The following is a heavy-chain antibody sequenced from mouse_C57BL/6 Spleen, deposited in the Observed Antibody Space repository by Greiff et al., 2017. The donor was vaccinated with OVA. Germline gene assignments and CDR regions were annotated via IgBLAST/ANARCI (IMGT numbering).Heavy chain of an antibody. Sequence: QVQLKQSGAELVRPGASVKLSCKASGYTFTDYYINWVKQRPGQGLEWIARIFPGSGNTYYNEKFKGKATLTAEKSSSTAYMQLSSLTSEDSAVYFGARDYGSSYGWYFDVWGTGTTVTVSS. CDR3: ARDYGSSYGWYFDV. V-gene: IGHV1-76*01. CDR2: IFPGSGNT. CDR1: GYTFTDYY. D-gene: IGHD1-1*01. J-gene: IGHJ1*03.